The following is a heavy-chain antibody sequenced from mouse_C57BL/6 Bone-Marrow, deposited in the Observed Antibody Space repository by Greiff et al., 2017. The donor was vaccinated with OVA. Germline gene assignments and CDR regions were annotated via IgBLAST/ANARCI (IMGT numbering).Heavy chain of an antibody. CDR2: IYPGNSDT. Sequence: EVQLQQSGTVLARPGASVKMSCKTSGYTFTSYWMHWVKQRPGQGLEWIGAIYPGNSDTSYNQKFKGKAKLTAVTSASTAYMELSSLTNEDSAVYYCTRYGITTVVATDDYWGQGTTLTVSS. CDR1: GYTFTSYW. CDR3: TRYGITTVVATDDY. D-gene: IGHD1-1*01. V-gene: IGHV1-5*01. J-gene: IGHJ2*01.